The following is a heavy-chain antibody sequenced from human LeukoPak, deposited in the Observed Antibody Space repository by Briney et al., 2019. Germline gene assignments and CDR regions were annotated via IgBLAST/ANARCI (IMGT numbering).Heavy chain of an antibody. V-gene: IGHV3-23*01. Sequence: PGGSLRLSCAASGFTFSSCAMSWLRQAPGKGLEWVSPISGSGGSTYYADSVKGRFTISRDNSKNTLYLQMNSLRAEDTAVYYCAKVGYCSGGSCYDYWGQGTLVTVSS. CDR1: GFTFSSCA. CDR2: ISGSGGST. J-gene: IGHJ4*02. CDR3: AKVGYCSGGSCYDY. D-gene: IGHD2-15*01.